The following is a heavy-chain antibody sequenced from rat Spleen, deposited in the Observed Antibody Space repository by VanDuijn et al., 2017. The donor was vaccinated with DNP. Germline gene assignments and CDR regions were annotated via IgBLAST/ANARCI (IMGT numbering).Heavy chain of an antibody. CDR1: GYSITSNY. V-gene: IGHV3-1*01. D-gene: IGHD1-12*02. J-gene: IGHJ1*01. CDR3: ARANYDGTYYPNWYFDF. Sequence: EVQLQDSGPGLVKPSQSLSLNCSVTGYSITSNYWGWIRKFPGNKMEWMGYISYSGYTGYNPSLKSRISITRDTSKNQFFLQLNSVTTEDTASYYCARANYDGTYYPNWYFDFWGPGTMVTVSS. CDR2: ISYSGYT.